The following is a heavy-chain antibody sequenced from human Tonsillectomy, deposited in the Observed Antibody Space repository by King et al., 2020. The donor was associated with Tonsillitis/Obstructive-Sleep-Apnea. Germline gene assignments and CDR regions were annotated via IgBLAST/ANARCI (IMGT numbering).Heavy chain of an antibody. CDR1: GFTFRNYA. J-gene: IGHJ3*01. V-gene: IGHV3-23*04. CDR2: ISAGGGTT. CDR3: ARSNVDTAMCDAFDL. Sequence: VQLVESGGGLVQPGGSLRLSCAASGFTFRNYAMSWVRQATGKGLEWVSVISAGGGTTYYADSVTGRFTISRDNSNKTLYLQVNPLRAEDGAVYYCARSNVDTAMCDAFDLWGQGTMVTVAS. D-gene: IGHD5-18*01.